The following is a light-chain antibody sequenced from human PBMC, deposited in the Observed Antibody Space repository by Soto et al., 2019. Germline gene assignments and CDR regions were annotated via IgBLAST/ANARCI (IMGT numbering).Light chain of an antibody. J-gene: IGLJ2*01. CDR3: SAWDDSLKAVV. V-gene: IGLV1-44*01. CDR2: SNN. CDR1: SANIESYT. Sequence: QSVLTQPPSASGTPGQRVTISCSGSSANIESYTVNWYQQVPRTAPKLLIYSNNQRPSGVPDRFSGSKSGTSASLAISGLQSEDEADYYCSAWDDSLKAVVFGGGTKLTVL.